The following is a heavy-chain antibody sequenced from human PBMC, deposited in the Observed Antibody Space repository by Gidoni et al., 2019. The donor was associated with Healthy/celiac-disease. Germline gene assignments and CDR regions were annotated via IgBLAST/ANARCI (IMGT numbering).Heavy chain of an antibody. CDR1: GGSFSGYY. V-gene: IGHV4-34*01. CDR3: ARFTLGPLGYCSSTSCYDYYGMDV. D-gene: IGHD2-2*01. J-gene: IGHJ6*02. CDR2: INHSGST. Sequence: QVQLQQWGAGLLQPSETLSLTCAVYGGSFSGYYWSWIRQPPGKGLEWIGEINHSGSTNYNPSLKSRVTISVDTSKNQFSLKLSSVTAADTAVYYCARFTLGPLGYCSSTSCYDYYGMDVWGQGTTVTVSS.